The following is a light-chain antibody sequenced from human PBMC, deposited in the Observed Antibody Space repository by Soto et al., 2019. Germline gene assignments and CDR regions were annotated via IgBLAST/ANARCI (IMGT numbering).Light chain of an antibody. Sequence: QSALTQTRSVSGSPGQSVTIYCTGSSSDVGNYNYVSWYQQHPGRAPKVIIYDVTKRPAGVPDRFSGSKSGNTASLTISGLHSVDEADYFCCSNAGRQWLFGGGTKLTVL. CDR1: SSDVGNYNY. CDR2: DVT. V-gene: IGLV2-11*01. J-gene: IGLJ3*02. CDR3: CSNAGRQWL.